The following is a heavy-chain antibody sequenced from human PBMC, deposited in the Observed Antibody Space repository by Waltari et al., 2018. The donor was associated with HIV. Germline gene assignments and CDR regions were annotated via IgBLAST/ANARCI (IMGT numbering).Heavy chain of an antibody. Sequence: QVQLQESGPGLVKPSETLSLTCTVSGGSISSYYWSWIRQRPGKGLEWIGYIDYSGSTNYNPSLKSRVTISVDTSKNQFSLKLSSVTAADTAVYYCARDRDFWSGHYYYYGMDVWGQGTTVTVSS. CDR1: GGSISSYY. CDR2: IDYSGST. V-gene: IGHV4-59*01. J-gene: IGHJ6*02. D-gene: IGHD3-3*01. CDR3: ARDRDFWSGHYYYYGMDV.